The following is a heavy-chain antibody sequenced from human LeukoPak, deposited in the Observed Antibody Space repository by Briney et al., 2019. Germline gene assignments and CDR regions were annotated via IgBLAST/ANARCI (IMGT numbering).Heavy chain of an antibody. D-gene: IGHD3-3*01. V-gene: IGHV1-46*01. CDR1: GYTFTSYY. CDR3: ARVGITIFGLVLPTDY. Sequence: ASVKVSCKASGYTFTSYYIHWVRQAPGQGLEWMGIINPSGRRTSYAQKLQGRVTMTTDTSTSTAYMELRSLRSDDTAVYYCARVGITIFGLVLPTDYWGQGTLVTVSS. CDR2: INPSGRRT. J-gene: IGHJ4*02.